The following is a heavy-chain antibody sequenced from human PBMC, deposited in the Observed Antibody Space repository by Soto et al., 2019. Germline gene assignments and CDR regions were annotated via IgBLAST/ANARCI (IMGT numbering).Heavy chain of an antibody. D-gene: IGHD3-3*01. J-gene: IGHJ6*04. CDR2: ISAYNGNT. Sequence: ASVKVSCKASGYTFTSYGISWVRQAPGQGLEWMGWISAYNGNTNYAQKLQGRVTMTTDTSTSTAYMELRSLRSDDTAVYYCARGWAITIFGVVIPYYYYGMDVWGKGTTVTVPS. V-gene: IGHV1-18*01. CDR3: ARGWAITIFGVVIPYYYYGMDV. CDR1: GYTFTSYG.